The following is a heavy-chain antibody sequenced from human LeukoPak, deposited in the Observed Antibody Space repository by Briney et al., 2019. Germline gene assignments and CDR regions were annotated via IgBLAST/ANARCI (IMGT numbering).Heavy chain of an antibody. J-gene: IGHJ4*02. Sequence: GGALRLSCVASGFPFTRNAMHWVRQAPGKELEWVAVTSPDGSEQYYADSVRGRFTISRDNSKNTVFLQMNSLTTEDTAVYSCFTGSEFYYDSWGQGTLVTVSS. D-gene: IGHD1-14*01. V-gene: IGHV3-30*04. CDR1: GFPFTRNA. CDR3: FTGSEFYYDS. CDR2: TSPDGSEQ.